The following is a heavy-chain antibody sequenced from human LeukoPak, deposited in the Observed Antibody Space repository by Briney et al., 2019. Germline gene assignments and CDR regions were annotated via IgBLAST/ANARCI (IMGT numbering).Heavy chain of an antibody. Sequence: GRSLRLSCAASGFTFSSYAMSWVRHAPGNWLEWVSAISGSGGNTSYADSVKGPFTIARDHSNNTLYLQMNSLTTADTAVYYSARWAETSSSGWSDSWGQGNLVTVSS. D-gene: IGHD6-19*01. J-gene: IGHJ5*01. CDR1: GFTFSSYA. V-gene: IGHV3-23*01. CDR2: ISGSGGNT. CDR3: ARWAETSSSGWSDS.